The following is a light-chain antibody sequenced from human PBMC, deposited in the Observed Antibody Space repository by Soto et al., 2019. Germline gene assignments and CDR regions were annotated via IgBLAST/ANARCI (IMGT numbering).Light chain of an antibody. CDR1: QGISSY. Sequence: AIRMTQSPSSLSASTGDRVTITCRASQGISSYLAWYQQKPGKAPKLLIYAASTLQSGVPSRFSGSGSGTDFTLTISCLLSEDFATYYCQQYYSYLPLTFGGGTKVEIK. CDR3: QQYYSYLPLT. V-gene: IGKV1-8*01. J-gene: IGKJ4*01. CDR2: AAS.